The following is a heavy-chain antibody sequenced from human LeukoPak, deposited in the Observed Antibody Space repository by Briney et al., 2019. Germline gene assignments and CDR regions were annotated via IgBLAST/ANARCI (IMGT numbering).Heavy chain of an antibody. Sequence: GASVKVSCKASGYTFTNYGISWVRQAPGQGLEWMGWISANTGNTNYAQKFQGRVTMTRDTSTSTVYMELSSLRSEDTAVYYCAREDYYGSGSSLNWFDPWGQGTLVTVSS. J-gene: IGHJ5*02. D-gene: IGHD3-10*01. CDR2: ISANTGNT. CDR3: AREDYYGSGSSLNWFDP. V-gene: IGHV1-18*01. CDR1: GYTFTNYG.